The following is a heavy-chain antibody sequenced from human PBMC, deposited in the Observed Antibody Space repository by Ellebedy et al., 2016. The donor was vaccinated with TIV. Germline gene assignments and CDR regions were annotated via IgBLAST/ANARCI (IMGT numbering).Heavy chain of an antibody. CDR1: GGSISSYY. CDR3: AREGERGSHGYSSSWYMGWFDP. V-gene: IGHV4-4*07. J-gene: IGHJ5*02. D-gene: IGHD6-13*01. Sequence: SETLSLXXTVSGGSISSYYWSWIRQPAGKGLEWIGRIYTSGSTNYNPSLKSRVTMSVDTSKNQFSLKLSSVTAADTAVYYCAREGERGSHGYSSSWYMGWFDPWGQGTLVTVSS. CDR2: IYTSGST.